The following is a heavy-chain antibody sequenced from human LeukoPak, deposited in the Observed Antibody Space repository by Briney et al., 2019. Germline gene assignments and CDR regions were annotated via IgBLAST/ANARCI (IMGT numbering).Heavy chain of an antibody. V-gene: IGHV4-61*02. Sequence: SETLSLTCTVSSGSISSGSYYWSWIRQPAGKGLEWVGRTHTSGTTNYNPSLESRVTVSVDTSKNQFSLKLISATAADTVVYYCGRGRGGGVFDSWGQGILVTVSS. CDR3: GRGRGGGVFDS. CDR2: THTSGTT. J-gene: IGHJ4*02. CDR1: SGSISSGSYY. D-gene: IGHD2-8*01.